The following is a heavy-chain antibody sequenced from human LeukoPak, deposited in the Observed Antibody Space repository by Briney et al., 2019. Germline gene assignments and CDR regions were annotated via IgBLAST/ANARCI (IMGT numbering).Heavy chain of an antibody. CDR2: IYGAGAT. CDR3: AREGRCAGTTCHFDF. D-gene: IGHD2-2*01. J-gene: IGHJ4*02. Sequence: GGSLRLSCAASGFTVSNDYMSWVRQAPGKGLEWVSVIYGAGATYYADSVRGRFTISRDNSENTLFLQMNSLRAADTAVYYCAREGRCAGTTCHFDFWGQGTLVTVSS. CDR1: GFTVSNDY. V-gene: IGHV3-53*01.